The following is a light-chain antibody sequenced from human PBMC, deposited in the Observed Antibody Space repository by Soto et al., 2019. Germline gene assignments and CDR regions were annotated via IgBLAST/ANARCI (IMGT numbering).Light chain of an antibody. V-gene: IGKV1-39*01. Sequence: DIQMIQSPSSLSASVGDRVSITCRASQSIAYYLNWFQQKQGKAPKLLLYAGSSLQSGVPSRFSGSGSGTDFTLTISSLQPEDFATYYCQQSSNSPMYTFGQGTKL. CDR1: QSIAYY. CDR2: AGS. J-gene: IGKJ2*01. CDR3: QQSSNSPMYT.